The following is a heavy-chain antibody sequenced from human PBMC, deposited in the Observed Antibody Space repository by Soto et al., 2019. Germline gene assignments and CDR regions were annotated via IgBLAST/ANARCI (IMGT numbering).Heavy chain of an antibody. J-gene: IGHJ3*01. CDR3: AIRFTGAFDV. D-gene: IGHD1-1*01. Sequence: VQLVESGGGLVKPGGSLRLSCVASEFTFSTFSMNWIRQAPGKGLEWVASISRSSDSIYYADSVKGRFTISRDNAKQSLYLQMDNLRAEDTALFYCAIRFTGAFDVWGLGTMVSVSS. CDR2: ISRSSDSI. V-gene: IGHV3-21*01. CDR1: EFTFSTFS.